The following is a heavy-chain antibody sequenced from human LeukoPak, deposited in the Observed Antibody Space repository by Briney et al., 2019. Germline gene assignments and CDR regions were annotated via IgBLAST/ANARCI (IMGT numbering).Heavy chain of an antibody. J-gene: IGHJ4*02. CDR1: GFTFSSYS. D-gene: IGHD5-12*01. Sequence: GGSLRFSCAASGFTFSSYSMNWVRQAPGKGLEWVSSISSSSSYIYYADSVKGRFTISRDDAKMSMYLQMDSLSAEDTAVYFCARAHQYGRGYSGYDLDYWGQGTLVTVSS. CDR3: ARAHQYGRGYSGYDLDY. V-gene: IGHV3-21*01. CDR2: ISSSSSYI.